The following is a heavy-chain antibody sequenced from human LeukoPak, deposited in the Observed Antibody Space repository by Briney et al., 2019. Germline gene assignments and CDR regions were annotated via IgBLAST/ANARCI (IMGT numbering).Heavy chain of an antibody. CDR3: ARTATDAFDI. D-gene: IGHD2-21*02. J-gene: IGHJ3*02. CDR1: GFTFISYW. V-gene: IGHV3-74*01. Sequence: GGSLRLTCAASGFTFISYWMHWVRQDPVKGLVWVSRINADGSSTSYAASVKGRFTISRDNAKNTLYLQMNSLRAEDTAVYYCARTATDAFDIWGQGTMVTVSS. CDR2: INADGSST.